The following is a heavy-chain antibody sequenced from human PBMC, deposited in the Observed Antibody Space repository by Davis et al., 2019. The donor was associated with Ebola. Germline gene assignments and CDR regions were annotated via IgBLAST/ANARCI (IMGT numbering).Heavy chain of an antibody. J-gene: IGHJ4*02. Sequence: GESLKISCAASGFIFSSYVIHWVRQAPGKGLEWVSSISSSSSYIYYADSVKGRFTISRDNAKNSLYLQMNSLRDEDTAVYYCATDRNWDFDYWGQGTLVTVSS. CDR2: ISSSSSYI. D-gene: IGHD7-27*01. V-gene: IGHV3-21*01. CDR3: ATDRNWDFDY. CDR1: GFIFSSYV.